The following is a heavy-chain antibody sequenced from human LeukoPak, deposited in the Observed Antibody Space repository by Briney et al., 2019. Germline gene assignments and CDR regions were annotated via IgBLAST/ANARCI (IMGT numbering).Heavy chain of an antibody. V-gene: IGHV1-69*04. CDR3: ATRSPYDSGSYYHGEN. CDR1: GGTFSSYA. J-gene: IGHJ4*02. Sequence: GASVKVSCKASGGTFSSYAISWVRQAPGQGLEWMGRIIPILGIANYAQKFQGRVTITADKSTSTAYMELSSLRSEDTAVYYCATRSPYDSGSYYHGENWGQGTLVTVSS. D-gene: IGHD1-26*01. CDR2: IIPILGIA.